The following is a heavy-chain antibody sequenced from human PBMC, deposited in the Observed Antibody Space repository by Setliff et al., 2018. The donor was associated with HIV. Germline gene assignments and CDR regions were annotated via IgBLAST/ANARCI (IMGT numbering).Heavy chain of an antibody. Sequence: RASVKVSCKASGGTFSSHGISWVRQAPGQGLEWMGEITTVFDSSNYAQDFQGRLTITADASTSTAYMDLSSPTAEDTALYYCARSGGIAARWFDSWGQGTLVTVSS. CDR2: ITTVFDSS. CDR3: ARSGGIAARWFDS. V-gene: IGHV1-69*13. CDR1: GGTFSSHG. J-gene: IGHJ5*01. D-gene: IGHD6-6*01.